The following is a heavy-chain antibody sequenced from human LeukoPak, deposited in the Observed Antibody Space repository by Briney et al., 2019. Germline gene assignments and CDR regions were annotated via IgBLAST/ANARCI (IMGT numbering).Heavy chain of an antibody. CDR2: INPNSGGT. CDR3: ARDGQYCSSTSCYKGTRFDP. J-gene: IGHJ5*02. Sequence: ASVKVSCKASGYTFTGYYMHWVRQAPGQGLEWMGWINPNSGGTNYAQKFQGRVTMTRDTSISTAYMELSRLRSDDTAVYYCARDGQYCSSTSCYKGTRFDPWGQGTLVTVSS. CDR1: GYTFTGYY. D-gene: IGHD2-2*02. V-gene: IGHV1-2*02.